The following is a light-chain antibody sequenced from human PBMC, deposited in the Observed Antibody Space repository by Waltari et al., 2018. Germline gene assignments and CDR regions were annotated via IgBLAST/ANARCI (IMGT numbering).Light chain of an antibody. CDR1: SPNIGDTFH. V-gene: IGLV1-40*01. CDR2: GNT. CDR3: QSYDNSLTTWV. J-gene: IGLJ3*02. Sequence: QSVLTQPPSVSGAPGPRVTISCAGRSPNIGDTFHVQWYQPVPGPAPKLLIHGNTNRPSGVPGRFSGSKSGTSASLAITGLQPEDEADYYCQSYDNSLTTWVFGGGTTLTVL.